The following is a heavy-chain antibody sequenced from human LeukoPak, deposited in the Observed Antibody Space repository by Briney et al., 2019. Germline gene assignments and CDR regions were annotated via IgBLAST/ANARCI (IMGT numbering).Heavy chain of an antibody. CDR1: GFTFSSYS. CDR2: ISSSGSYI. Sequence: GGSLRLSCAAPGFTFSSYSMNWVRQAPGKGLEWVSSISSSGSYIYYADSVKGRFTISRDNAKNSLYLQMNSLRAEDTAVYYCARDCPSKQWLAPYYYYGMDVWGQGTTVTVSS. V-gene: IGHV3-21*01. D-gene: IGHD6-19*01. J-gene: IGHJ6*02. CDR3: ARDCPSKQWLAPYYYYGMDV.